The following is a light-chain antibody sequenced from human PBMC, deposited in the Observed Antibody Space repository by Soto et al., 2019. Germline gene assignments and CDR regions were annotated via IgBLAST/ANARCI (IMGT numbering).Light chain of an antibody. CDR3: QQYGSSLFT. CDR2: GAS. CDR1: QSVSSSY. Sequence: EIVLTQSPGTLSLSPGERATLSCRASQSVSSSYLAWYQQKPGQAPRLLIYGASSRATGSPDRFSGSGSGTDFTLTISRLEPVDFAVYYCQQYGSSLFTFGPGTKVDIK. V-gene: IGKV3-20*01. J-gene: IGKJ3*01.